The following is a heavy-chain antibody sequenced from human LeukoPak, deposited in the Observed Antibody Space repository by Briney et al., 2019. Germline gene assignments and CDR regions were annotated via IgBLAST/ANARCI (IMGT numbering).Heavy chain of an antibody. CDR1: GGSISSSSYY. CDR3: ALRISLWFGPFDN. Sequence: SETLSLTCTVSGGSISSSSYYWGWIRQPPGKGLEWIGSIYYSGSTYYNPSLKSRVTISVDTSKNQFSLKLTSVTAADTSVYYCALRISLWFGPFDNWAQGTLVTVSS. CDR2: IYYSGST. D-gene: IGHD3-10*01. V-gene: IGHV4-39*07. J-gene: IGHJ4*02.